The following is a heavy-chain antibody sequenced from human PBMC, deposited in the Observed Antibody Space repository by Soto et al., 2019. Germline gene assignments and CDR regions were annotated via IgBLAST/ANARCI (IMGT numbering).Heavy chain of an antibody. D-gene: IGHD1-26*01. CDR3: ARGRGWPFQYYYGTDV. V-gene: IGHV4-34*01. CDR2: INHSGST. CDR1: GGSFSGYY. J-gene: IGHJ6*02. Sequence: SETLSLTCAVYGGSFSGYYWSWIRQPPGKGLEWIGEINHSGSTNYNPSLKSRVTISVDTSKNQFSLKLSSVTAADTAVYYCARGRGWPFQYYYGTDVWGQGTTVTVSS.